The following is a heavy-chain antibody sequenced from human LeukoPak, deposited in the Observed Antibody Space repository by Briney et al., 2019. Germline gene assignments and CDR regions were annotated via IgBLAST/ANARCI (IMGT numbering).Heavy chain of an antibody. V-gene: IGHV3-30*18. D-gene: IGHD1-26*01. Sequence: GGSLRLSCAASGFTFSSYGTHWVRQAPGKGLEWVAVISYDGSNKYYADSVKGRFTISRDNSKNTLYLQMNSLRAEDTAVYYCAKDRVIVGATTFEYWGQGTLVTVSS. J-gene: IGHJ4*02. CDR2: ISYDGSNK. CDR3: AKDRVIVGATTFEY. CDR1: GFTFSSYG.